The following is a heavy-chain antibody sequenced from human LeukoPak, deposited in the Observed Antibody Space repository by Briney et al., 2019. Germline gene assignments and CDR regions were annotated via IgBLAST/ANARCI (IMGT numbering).Heavy chain of an antibody. CDR1: GFSFSTYW. CDR3: ARGGIVTNFQY. D-gene: IGHD1-26*01. Sequence: PGGSLRLSCAASGFSFSTYWMTWVRQAPGKGLEWLANIKQDGSEKYYADSVKGRFTISRDNAKHSLYLQMNSLRDEDTAVYYCARGGIVTNFQYWGQGTLVTVSS. J-gene: IGHJ1*01. V-gene: IGHV3-7*01. CDR2: IKQDGSEK.